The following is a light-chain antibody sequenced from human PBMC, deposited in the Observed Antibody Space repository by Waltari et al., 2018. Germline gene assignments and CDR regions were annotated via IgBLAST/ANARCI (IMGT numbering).Light chain of an antibody. Sequence: QSALTQPRPVSGSPGQSVTISCTGTSSDVGGYNYVSWYQQHPGQAPKLMIYDVSKRPSGVPDRFSGSKSGNTASLTISGLQAEDEADYYCCSYAGSYTVVFGGGTKLTVL. CDR3: CSYAGSYTVV. CDR1: SSDVGGYNY. V-gene: IGLV2-11*01. J-gene: IGLJ2*01. CDR2: DVS.